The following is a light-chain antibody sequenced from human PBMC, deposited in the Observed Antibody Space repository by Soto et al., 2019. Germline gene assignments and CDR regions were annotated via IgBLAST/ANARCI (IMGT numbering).Light chain of an antibody. CDR2: EGR. CDR3: CSYAGSSTPYV. J-gene: IGLJ1*01. CDR1: SSDFGNYNL. Sequence: QSALTQPASVSGSPGQSITISCTGTSSDFGNYNLVSWYQQHPGKVPKLMIYEGRKRPSGVSNRFSGSKSGNTASLTISGLHAEDEADFYCCSYAGSSTPYVFGTGTKLTVL. V-gene: IGLV2-23*01.